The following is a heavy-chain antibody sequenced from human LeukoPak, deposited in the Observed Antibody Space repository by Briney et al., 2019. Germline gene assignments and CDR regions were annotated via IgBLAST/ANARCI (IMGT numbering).Heavy chain of an antibody. J-gene: IGHJ4*02. V-gene: IGHV1-18*01. Sequence: ASVKVSCKASGYTFTSYGISWVRQAPGQGLEWMGWISAYNGNTNYAQKLQGRVTMTTDTSTSTVYMELSSLRSEDTAVYYCARALWPGPFDYWGQGTLVTVSS. CDR1: GYTFTSYG. D-gene: IGHD2-21*01. CDR2: ISAYNGNT. CDR3: ARALWPGPFDY.